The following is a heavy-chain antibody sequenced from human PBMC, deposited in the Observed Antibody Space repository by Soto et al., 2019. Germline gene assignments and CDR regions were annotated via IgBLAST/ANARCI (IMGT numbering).Heavy chain of an antibody. CDR2: MNPNSGNT. Sequence: ASVKVSCKASGYTFTSYDITWVRQATGQGLEWMGWMNPNSGNTGYAQKFQGWVTMTRDTSISTAYMELSRLRSDDTAVYYCARERYDILTGYYYYYGMDVWGQGTTVTVSS. V-gene: IGHV1-8*01. CDR3: ARERYDILTGYYYYYGMDV. CDR1: GYTFTSYD. J-gene: IGHJ6*02. D-gene: IGHD3-9*01.